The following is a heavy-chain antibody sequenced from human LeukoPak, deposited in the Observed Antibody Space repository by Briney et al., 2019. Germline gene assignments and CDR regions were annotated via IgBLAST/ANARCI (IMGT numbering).Heavy chain of an antibody. CDR3: TRTIAGYIDY. CDR1: GDSFSSNSAA. Sequence: SQTLSLTCAISGDSFSSNSAAWDWIRQSPSRGLEWLGRTYYRSKWYYGYAVSVKGRITINPDTSKNQFSLQLNSVTPEDTAIYYCTRTIAGYIDYWGQGTLVTVSS. J-gene: IGHJ4*02. D-gene: IGHD2-2*02. CDR2: TYYRSKWYY. V-gene: IGHV6-1*01.